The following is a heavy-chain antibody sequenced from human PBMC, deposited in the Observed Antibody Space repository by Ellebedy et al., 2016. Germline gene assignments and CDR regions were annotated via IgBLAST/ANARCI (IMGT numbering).Heavy chain of an antibody. V-gene: IGHV3-33*03. CDR2: VLYDGSEN. CDR1: GFTFRSYG. J-gene: IGHJ3*02. Sequence: GGSLRLSXTASGFTFRSYGMHWVRQAPGKGLEWVAGVLYDGSENHYADSVKGRFTISRDNSKNMFSLQLSSLRAEDTAVYYCAICRDLPTTKAFDIWGQGTAVTVSS. D-gene: IGHD1-14*01. CDR3: AICRDLPTTKAFDI.